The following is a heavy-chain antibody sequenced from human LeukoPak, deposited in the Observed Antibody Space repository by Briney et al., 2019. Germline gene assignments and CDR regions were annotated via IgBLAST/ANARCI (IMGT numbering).Heavy chain of an antibody. J-gene: IGHJ4*02. D-gene: IGHD2-8*01. CDR2: IGGSGGVT. CDR3: ARSRLITDSYFDH. V-gene: IGHV3-23*01. Sequence: PGGSLRLSCAASGFTFSSYAMSWVRQAPGKGLEWVSNIGGSGGVTFYADSVKGRLTISRDNSKNTLYLQMNSLRAEDTAVYYCARSRLITDSYFDHWGQGTLVTVSS. CDR1: GFTFSSYA.